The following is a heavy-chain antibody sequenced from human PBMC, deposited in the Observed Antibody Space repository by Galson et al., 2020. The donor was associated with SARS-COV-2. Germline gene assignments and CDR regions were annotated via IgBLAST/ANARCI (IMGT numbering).Heavy chain of an antibody. CDR2: ISSDGSTT. Sequence: GGSLRLSCAASGFTFSSYWMHWVRQAPGKGLVWVSRISSDGSTTSYADSVKGRFTISRDNAKKTLYLQMNSLRAEDTAMYYCARLEGYSYGYRGFDSWGQGTQVTVSS. CDR3: ARLEGYSYGYRGFDS. V-gene: IGHV3-74*01. D-gene: IGHD5-18*01. J-gene: IGHJ4*02. CDR1: GFTFSSYW.